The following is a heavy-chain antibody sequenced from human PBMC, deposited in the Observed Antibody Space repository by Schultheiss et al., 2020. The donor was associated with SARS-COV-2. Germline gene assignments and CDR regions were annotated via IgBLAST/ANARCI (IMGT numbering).Heavy chain of an antibody. CDR1: GGSISSSSYY. V-gene: IGHV4-39*07. D-gene: IGHD6-13*01. J-gene: IGHJ4*02. Sequence: SETLSLTCTVSGGSISSSSYYWGWIRQPPGKVVQWIGEINHSGTTNYNPSLKSRVTISVDTSKNQFSLKLSSVTAADTAVYYCASSSSWYTLSFDYWGQGTLVTVSS. CDR2: INHSGTT. CDR3: ASSSSWYTLSFDY.